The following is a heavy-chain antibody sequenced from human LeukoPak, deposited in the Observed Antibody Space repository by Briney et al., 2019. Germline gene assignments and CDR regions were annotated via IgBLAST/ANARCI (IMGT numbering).Heavy chain of an antibody. J-gene: IGHJ2*01. CDR1: GGSISSGSYY. D-gene: IGHD6-13*01. CDR2: IYTSGST. CDR3: ARVYYSSSYDYWYFDL. Sequence: PSETLSLTCTVSGGSISSGSYYWSWIRQPAGKGLEWIGRIYTSGSTNYNPSLKSRVTISVDTSKNQFSLKLSSVTAADTAVYYCARVYYSSSYDYWYFDLWGRGTLVTVSS. V-gene: IGHV4-61*02.